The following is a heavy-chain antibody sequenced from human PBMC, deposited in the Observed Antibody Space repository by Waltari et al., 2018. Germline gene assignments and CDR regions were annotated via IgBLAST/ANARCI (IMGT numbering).Heavy chain of an antibody. CDR2: ISGSGGST. V-gene: IGHV3-23*01. Sequence: EVQLLESGGGLVQPGGSLRLSCAASGFTFSSYAMSWVRQAPGKGLEWVSAISGSGGSTYYADSVKGRFTISRDNSKNTLYLQMNSLRAEDTAVYYCAKVLRWVVVITPIFDYWGQGTLVTVSS. J-gene: IGHJ4*02. CDR3: AKVLRWVVVITPIFDY. D-gene: IGHD3-22*01. CDR1: GFTFSSYA.